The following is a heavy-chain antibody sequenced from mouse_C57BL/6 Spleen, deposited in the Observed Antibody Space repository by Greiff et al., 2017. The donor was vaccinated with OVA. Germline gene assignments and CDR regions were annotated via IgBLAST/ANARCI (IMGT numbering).Heavy chain of an antibody. V-gene: IGHV1-55*01. CDR3: ARSGYGYDEGFDY. D-gene: IGHD2-2*01. Sequence: VQLQQPGAELVKPGASVKMSCKASGYTFTSYWITWVKQRPGQGLEWIGDIYPGSGSTNYNEKFKSKATLTVDTSSSTAYMQLSSLTSEDSAVYYCARSGYGYDEGFDYWGQGTTLTVSS. CDR1: GYTFTSYW. CDR2: IYPGSGST. J-gene: IGHJ2*01.